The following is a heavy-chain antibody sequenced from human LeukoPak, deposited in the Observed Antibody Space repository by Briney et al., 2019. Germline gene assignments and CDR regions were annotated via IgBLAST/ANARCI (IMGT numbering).Heavy chain of an antibody. CDR1: RFTFSSYA. Sequence: PGGSLRLSCAASRFTFSSYAMHWVRQAPGKGLEWVAVISYDGSNKYYADSVKGRFAISRDNSKNTLYLQMNSLRAEDTAVYYCARDLNYDILTGYYTLGYWGQGTLVTVSS. CDR2: ISYDGSNK. V-gene: IGHV3-30*09. J-gene: IGHJ4*02. D-gene: IGHD3-9*01. CDR3: ARDLNYDILTGYYTLGY.